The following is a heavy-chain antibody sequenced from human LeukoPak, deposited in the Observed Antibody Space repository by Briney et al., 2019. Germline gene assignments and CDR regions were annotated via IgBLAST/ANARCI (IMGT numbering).Heavy chain of an antibody. CDR1: GFAFDDYA. Sequence: PGGSLRLSCAASGFAFDDYAMHWVRHAPGKGLEGVSGISWNSGSIVYADSVKGRFTISRDNAKNSLYLQMNSLRAEDTALYYCAKDAGESFEDYYGMDVWGQGTTVTVSS. D-gene: IGHD3-16*01. V-gene: IGHV3-9*01. CDR3: AKDAGESFEDYYGMDV. CDR2: ISWNSGSI. J-gene: IGHJ6*02.